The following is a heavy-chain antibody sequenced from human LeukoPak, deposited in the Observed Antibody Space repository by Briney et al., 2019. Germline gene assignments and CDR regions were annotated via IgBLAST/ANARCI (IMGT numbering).Heavy chain of an antibody. CDR3: ASLVEYQNVDY. CDR2: INHSGST. J-gene: IGHJ4*02. D-gene: IGHD2-2*01. CDR1: GGSFSGYY. Sequence: SETLSLTCAVYGGSFSGYYWSWIRQPPGKGLEWIGEINHSGSTYYNPSLKSRVTISVDTSKNQFSLKLSSVTAADTAVYYCASLVEYQNVDYWGQGTLVTVSS. V-gene: IGHV4-34*01.